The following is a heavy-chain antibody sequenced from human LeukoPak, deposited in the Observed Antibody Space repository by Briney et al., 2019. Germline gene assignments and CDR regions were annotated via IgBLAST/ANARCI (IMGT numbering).Heavy chain of an antibody. CDR3: AREAADGYVFGEFDP. V-gene: IGHV3-48*04. D-gene: IGHD5-24*01. CDR1: GLTFSSYG. J-gene: IGHJ5*02. Sequence: GGSLRLSCAASGLTFSSYGMTWVRQAPGKGLEWVSYISSSSSTIYYADSVKGRFTISRDNAKNSLYLQMNSLRAEDTAVYYCAREAADGYVFGEFDPWGQGTLVTVSS. CDR2: ISSSSSTI.